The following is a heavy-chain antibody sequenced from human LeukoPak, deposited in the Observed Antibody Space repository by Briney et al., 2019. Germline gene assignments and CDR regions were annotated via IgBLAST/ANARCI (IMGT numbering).Heavy chain of an antibody. J-gene: IGHJ6*04. D-gene: IGHD2-2*01. V-gene: IGHV4-34*01. CDR2: INHSGST. CDR3: ARGGGPRYCSSTSRYARGNYYYYYGMDV. Sequence: SETLSLTCAVYGGSCSGYYWSWIRQPPGKGREWIGEINHSGSTNYNPSLKSRVTISVDTSKNQFSLKLSSVTAADTAVYYCARGGGPRYCSSTSRYARGNYYYYYGMDVWGKGTTVTVSS. CDR1: GGSCSGYY.